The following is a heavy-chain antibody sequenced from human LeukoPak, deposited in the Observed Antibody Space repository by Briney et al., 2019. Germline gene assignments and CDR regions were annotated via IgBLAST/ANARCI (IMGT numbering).Heavy chain of an antibody. CDR3: ARDQGVAATFDY. Sequence: GGSPRLSCAASGFTFSSYSMNWVRQAPGKGLEWVSYISSSSSTIYYADSVKGRFTISRDNARNPLYLQMNSLRAEDTAVYYCARDQGVAATFDYWGQGTLVTVSS. J-gene: IGHJ4*02. CDR2: ISSSSSTI. CDR1: GFTFSSYS. D-gene: IGHD2-15*01. V-gene: IGHV3-48*04.